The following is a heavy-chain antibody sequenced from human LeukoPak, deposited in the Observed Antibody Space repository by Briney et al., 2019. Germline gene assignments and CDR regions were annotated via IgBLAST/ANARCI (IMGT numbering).Heavy chain of an antibody. CDR3: AKDSHRYSSSWEKYFQH. CDR2: ISWNSGSI. CDR1: GFTFDDYA. V-gene: IGHV3-9*01. J-gene: IGHJ1*01. D-gene: IGHD6-13*01. Sequence: GGSLRLSCAASGFTFDDYAMHWVRQAPGKGLGWVSGISWNSGSIGYADSVKGRFTISRDNAKNSLYLQMNSLRAEDTALYYCAKDSHRYSSSWEKYFQHWGQGTLVTVSS.